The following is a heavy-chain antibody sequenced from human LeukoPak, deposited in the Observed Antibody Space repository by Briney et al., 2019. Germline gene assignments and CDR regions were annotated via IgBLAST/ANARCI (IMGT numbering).Heavy chain of an antibody. CDR2: IYYSGST. J-gene: IGHJ5*02. V-gene: IGHV4-59*08. Sequence: SETLPLTCTVSGVSISSYYWSWIRQPPGNGLEWIGYIYYSGSTNYNPSLKSRPTISVDTSKNQFSLKLSSVTAADTAVYYCARHEYSSSFWFDPWGQGTLVTVSS. CDR1: GVSISSYY. CDR3: ARHEYSSSFWFDP. D-gene: IGHD6-6*01.